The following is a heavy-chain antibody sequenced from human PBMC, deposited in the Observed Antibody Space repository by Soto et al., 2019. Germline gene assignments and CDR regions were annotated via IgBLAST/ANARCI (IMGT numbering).Heavy chain of an antibody. D-gene: IGHD3-22*01. CDR2: ISAYNGNT. CDR1: GYTFTSYG. CDR3: ASTYYNASSGPFDY. J-gene: IGHJ4*02. V-gene: IGHV1-18*01. Sequence: ASVKVSCTASGYTFTSYGISWVRQAPGQGLEWMGWISAYNGNTNYAQKLQGRVTMTTDTSASTAYMELRSLRSDDTAVYYCASTYYNASSGPFDYWGQGTLVTVSS.